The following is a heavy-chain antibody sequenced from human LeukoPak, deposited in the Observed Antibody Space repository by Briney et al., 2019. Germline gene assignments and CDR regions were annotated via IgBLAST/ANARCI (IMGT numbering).Heavy chain of an antibody. CDR2: INQGGSEK. V-gene: IGHV3-7*01. D-gene: IGHD6-13*01. CDR1: GFTFSSYW. J-gene: IGHJ5*02. CDR3: ARHGSSWYRDWFDP. Sequence: GGSLRLSCAASGFTFSSYWMSWVRQAPGKGLEWVANINQGGSEKYYVDSVKGRFTISRDNAKNSLYLQMNSLRAEDTAVYYCARHGSSWYRDWFDPWGQGTLVTVSS.